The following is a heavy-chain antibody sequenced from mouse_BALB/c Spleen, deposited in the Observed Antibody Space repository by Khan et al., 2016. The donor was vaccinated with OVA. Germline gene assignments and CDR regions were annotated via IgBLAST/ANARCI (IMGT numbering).Heavy chain of an antibody. CDR2: IWSGGST. Sequence: QVQLKQSGPGLVQPSQSLSITCTVSGFSLTTYGVHWVRQSPGKGLEWLGVIWSGGSTDYNAAFISRLSISKDSSNSQVFFKMYSRQVNDTAKDYCARKYDYDKGLAYWGQETIVTVSA. V-gene: IGHV2-2*02. D-gene: IGHD2-4*01. CDR3: ARKYDYDKGLAY. J-gene: IGHJ3*01. CDR1: GFSLTTYG.